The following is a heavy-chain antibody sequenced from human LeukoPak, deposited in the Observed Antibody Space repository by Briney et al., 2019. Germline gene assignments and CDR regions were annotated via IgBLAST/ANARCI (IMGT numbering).Heavy chain of an antibody. CDR2: IYYSGST. Sequence: SETLSLTCSVSGGSISNYYWSWIRQPPGKGLEWIGSIYYSGSTNYNPSLKSRATLSVDTSRNHFSLKLTSVTAADTAVYYCARSGSYFGSWGQGTLVTVSS. CDR3: ARSGSYFGS. D-gene: IGHD1-26*01. J-gene: IGHJ4*02. CDR1: GGSISNYY. V-gene: IGHV4-59*01.